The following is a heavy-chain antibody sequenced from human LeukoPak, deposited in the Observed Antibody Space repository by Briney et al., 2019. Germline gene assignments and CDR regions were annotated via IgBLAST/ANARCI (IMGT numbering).Heavy chain of an antibody. J-gene: IGHJ3*02. D-gene: IGHD3-9*01. CDR1: GGSIRSASYN. CDR2: IYYSGST. V-gene: IGHV4-61*01. Sequence: PSETLSLTCTVSGGSIRSASYNWGWIRQPPGKGLEWIGYIYYSGSTNYNPSLKSRVTISVDTSKNQFSLKLSSVTAADTAVYYCARGEKYFHWSWRPDGFAIWGQGTMVTVSA. CDR3: ARGEKYFHWSWRPDGFAI.